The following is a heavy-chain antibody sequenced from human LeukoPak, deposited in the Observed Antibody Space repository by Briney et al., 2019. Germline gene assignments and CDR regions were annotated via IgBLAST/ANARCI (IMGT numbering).Heavy chain of an antibody. J-gene: IGHJ4*02. Sequence: SETLSLTCAVYGGSFSGYYWSWIRQPPGKGLEWIGYIYYSGSTNYNPSLRSRVTISVDTSKNQFSLKLSSVTAADTAVYYCARGHSSGSYFDYWGQGTLVTVSS. V-gene: IGHV4-59*01. CDR2: IYYSGST. D-gene: IGHD3-22*01. CDR1: GGSFSGYY. CDR3: ARGHSSGSYFDY.